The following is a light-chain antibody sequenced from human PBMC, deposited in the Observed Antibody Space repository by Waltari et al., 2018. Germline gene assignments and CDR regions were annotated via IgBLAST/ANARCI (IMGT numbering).Light chain of an antibody. CDR3: LQYNDWPPWT. CDR1: QSVTSN. Sequence: EIVMTPSPATLSVSPGERATLSCRASQSVTSNLAWYQQKPGHAPRLLIFGASTRATDIPARFSGSGSGTEFTLTISSLQSEDFAVYYCLQYNDWPPWTFGQGTKVEIK. V-gene: IGKV3-15*01. J-gene: IGKJ1*01. CDR2: GAS.